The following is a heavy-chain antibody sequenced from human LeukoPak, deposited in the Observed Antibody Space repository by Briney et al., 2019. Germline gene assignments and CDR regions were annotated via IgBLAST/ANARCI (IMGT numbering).Heavy chain of an antibody. CDR1: GGSISSYY. CDR2: IYYSGNT. J-gene: IGHJ4*02. Sequence: SETLSLTCTVSGGSISSYYWSWIRQPPGKGLEWIGYIYYSGNTNYNPSLKSRVTISADTSKNQFSLILTSVTAGDTAVYYCARQGSSGPYHFNYWGQGILVTVSS. D-gene: IGHD2-15*01. CDR3: ARQGSSGPYHFNY. V-gene: IGHV4-59*08.